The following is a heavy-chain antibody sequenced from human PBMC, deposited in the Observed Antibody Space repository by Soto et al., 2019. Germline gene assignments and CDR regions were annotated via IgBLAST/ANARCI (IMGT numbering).Heavy chain of an antibody. D-gene: IGHD5-18*01. CDR2: IDPSDSYT. CDR3: ERPGYSYDGGMDV. V-gene: IGHV5-10-1*01. Sequence: XDSLKVSCKCSGYSFTSYWISWVLQMPGKGLEWMGRIDPSDSYTNYSPSFQGHVTISADKSISTAYLQWSSLKASDTAMYYCERPGYSYDGGMDVWGQGTTVTVSS. J-gene: IGHJ6*02. CDR1: GYSFTSYW.